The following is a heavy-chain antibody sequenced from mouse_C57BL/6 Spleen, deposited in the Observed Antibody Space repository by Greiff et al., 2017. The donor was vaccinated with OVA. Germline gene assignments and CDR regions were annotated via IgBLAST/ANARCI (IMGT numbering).Heavy chain of an antibody. CDR2: IDPSDSYT. Sequence: VQLQQPGAELVKPGASVKLSCKASGYTFTSYWMQWVKQRPGQGLEWIGEIDPSDSYTNYNQKFKGKATLTVDTSSSTAYMQLSSLTSEDSAVYYCARRDYYDYDAGFAYWGQGTLVTVSA. CDR3: ARRDYYDYDAGFAY. V-gene: IGHV1-50*01. CDR1: GYTFTSYW. J-gene: IGHJ3*01. D-gene: IGHD2-4*01.